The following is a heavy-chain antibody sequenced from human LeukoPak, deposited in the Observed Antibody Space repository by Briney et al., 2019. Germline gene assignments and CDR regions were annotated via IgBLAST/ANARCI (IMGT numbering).Heavy chain of an antibody. CDR2: ISYDGNNK. Sequence: GRSLRLSCAASGFTFSTYAIHWVRQAPGKGLEWVAIISYDGNNKFYADSVKGRFTISRDNSKNTLYLQMNSLRAEDTAVYYCARDFEGYFVLFNWGQGTLVTVSS. J-gene: IGHJ4*02. V-gene: IGHV3-30*14. D-gene: IGHD2-8*01. CDR1: GFTFSTYA. CDR3: ARDFEGYFVLFN.